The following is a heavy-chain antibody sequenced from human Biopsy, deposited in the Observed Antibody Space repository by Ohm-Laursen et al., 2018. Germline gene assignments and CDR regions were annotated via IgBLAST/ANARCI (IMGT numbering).Heavy chain of an antibody. V-gene: IGHV3-21*04. CDR1: GFTFSTYA. CDR3: ARFPDFWSGYYVDS. J-gene: IGHJ4*02. CDR2: ISGSRGSNI. D-gene: IGHD3-3*01. Sequence: SLRLSCSASGFTFSTYAMNWVRQAPGKGLEWVSAISGSRGSNIYYADSVKGRFTVSRDNANNSLFLQMNSLRAEDTAVYYCARFPDFWSGYYVDSWGQGTLVTVSS.